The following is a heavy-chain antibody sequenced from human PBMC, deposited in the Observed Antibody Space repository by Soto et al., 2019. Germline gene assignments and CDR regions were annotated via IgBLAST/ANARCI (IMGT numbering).Heavy chain of an antibody. J-gene: IGHJ6*02. CDR2: MNPNSGNT. CDR3: ARAPYHYGMDV. Sequence: ASVKVSCKASGYTFTSYGISWVRQATGQGLEWMGWMNPNSGNTGYAQKFQGRVTMTRNTSISTAYMELSSLRSEDTALYYCARAPYHYGMDVWGQGTTVPVSS. V-gene: IGHV1-8*02. CDR1: GYTFTSYG.